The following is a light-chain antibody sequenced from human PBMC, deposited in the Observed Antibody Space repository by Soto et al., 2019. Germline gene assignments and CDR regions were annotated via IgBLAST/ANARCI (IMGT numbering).Light chain of an antibody. CDR3: QHYDSLPQT. J-gene: IGKJ2*01. CDR2: DAS. Sequence: DFQMTQSPSSLSASVGDRVTITCQASQDISNYLNWYQQKPGRAPKLLIYDASNLQTGVPSRFSGSGSGTDFTFTINNLQPEDFATYYCQHYDSLPQTFGQGTKLEIK. CDR1: QDISNY. V-gene: IGKV1-33*01.